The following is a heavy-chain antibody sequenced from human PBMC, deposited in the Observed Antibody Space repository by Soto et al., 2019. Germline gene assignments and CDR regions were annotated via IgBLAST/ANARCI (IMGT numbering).Heavy chain of an antibody. CDR2: IMPIFGTT. J-gene: IGHJ5*01. V-gene: IGHV1-69*18. Sequence: QVQLVQSGTEVKKPGSSVRVSCKASGDVFTTYAITWVRQAPGQGLEWMGRIMPIFGTTNYAQRFQDRVTITADETASTAYMEMSSLRSEDTAVYYCARARFSSDFSWFDSWGQGTLVTVSS. CDR3: ARARFSSDFSWFDS. CDR1: GDVFTTYA.